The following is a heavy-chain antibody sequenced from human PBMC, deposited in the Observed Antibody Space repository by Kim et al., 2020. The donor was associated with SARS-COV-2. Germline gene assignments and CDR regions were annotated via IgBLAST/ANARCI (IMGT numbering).Heavy chain of an antibody. CDR1: GFTFSSYG. J-gene: IGHJ4*02. Sequence: GGSLRLSCAASGFTFSSYGMHWVRQAPGKGLEWVAVISYDGSNKYYADSVKGRFTISRDNSKNTLYLQMNSLRAEDTAVYYCATLTGGSLRTAAAGRFDYWGQGTLVTVSS. CDR2: ISYDGSNK. CDR3: ATLTGGSLRTAAAGRFDY. D-gene: IGHD6-13*01. V-gene: IGHV3-33*05.